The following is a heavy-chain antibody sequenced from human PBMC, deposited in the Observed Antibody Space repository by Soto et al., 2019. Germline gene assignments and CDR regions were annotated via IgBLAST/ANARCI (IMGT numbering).Heavy chain of an antibody. CDR2: ISGSGGST. CDR3: AKKGSKTYYFDY. V-gene: IGHV3-23*01. J-gene: IGHJ4*02. CDR1: GFTIGNYA. Sequence: GGSLRLSCTASGFTIGNYAMSWVRQAPGKGLEWVSAISGSGGSTYYADSVKGRFTISRDNSKNTLYLQMNSLRAEDTAVYYCAKKGSKTYYFDYWGQGTLVTVSS.